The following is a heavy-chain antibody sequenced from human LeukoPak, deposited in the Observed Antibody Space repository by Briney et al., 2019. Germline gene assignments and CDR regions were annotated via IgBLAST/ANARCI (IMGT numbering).Heavy chain of an antibody. V-gene: IGHV1-69*04. CDR2: IIPILGIA. CDR3: ASYYYDSSGYPDY. J-gene: IGHJ4*02. Sequence: GSSVKVSFKASGGTFSSYAISWVRQAPGQGLEWMGRIIPILGIANYAQKFQGRVTITADKSTSTAYMELSSLRSEDTAVYYCASYYYDSSGYPDYWGQGTLVTVSS. CDR1: GGTFSSYA. D-gene: IGHD3-22*01.